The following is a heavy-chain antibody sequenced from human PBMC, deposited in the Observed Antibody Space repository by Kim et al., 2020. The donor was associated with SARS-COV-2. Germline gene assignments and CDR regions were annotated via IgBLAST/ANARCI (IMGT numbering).Heavy chain of an antibody. D-gene: IGHD3-10*01. CDR3: ARGYEFFYGSGRSYYYYGMDV. V-gene: IGHV4-34*01. Sequence: LEILSLNCAVYGGSFSGYYWSWIRQPPGKGLEWIGEINHSGSTNYNPSLKSRVTISVDTSKNQFSLKLSSVTAADTAVYYCARGYEFFYGSGRSYYYYGMDVWGQGTTVTVSS. CDR1: GGSFSGYY. J-gene: IGHJ6*02. CDR2: INHSGST.